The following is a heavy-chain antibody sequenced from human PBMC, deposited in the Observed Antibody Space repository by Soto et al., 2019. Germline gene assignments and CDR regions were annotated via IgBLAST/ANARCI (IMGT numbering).Heavy chain of an antibody. J-gene: IGHJ5*02. D-gene: IGHD3-10*01. CDR2: IHYTGST. CDR3: AKFGVIGGWFDP. CDR1: GGSISSYY. V-gene: IGHV4-59*01. Sequence: PSETLSLTCTVSGGSISSYYWSWIRQPLGKGLEWIGYIHYTGSTSHNPSLKSRVTISVDTSKNQFSLKLTSVIAADTAVYYCAKFGVIGGWFDPWGQGTLVTVSS.